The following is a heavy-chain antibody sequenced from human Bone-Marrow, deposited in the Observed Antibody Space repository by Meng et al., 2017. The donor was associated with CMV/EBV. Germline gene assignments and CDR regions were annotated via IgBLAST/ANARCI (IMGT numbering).Heavy chain of an antibody. J-gene: IGHJ4*02. CDR2: IYYSGST. CDR3: ARAPWY. CDR1: GYSISSGYY. V-gene: IGHV4-61*01. Sequence: SESLSLTCTVSGYSISSGYYWAWIRQPPGKGLEWIGYIYYSGSTNYNPSLKSRVTISVDTSKNQFSLKLSSVTAADTAVYYCARAPWYWGQGTLVTVSS.